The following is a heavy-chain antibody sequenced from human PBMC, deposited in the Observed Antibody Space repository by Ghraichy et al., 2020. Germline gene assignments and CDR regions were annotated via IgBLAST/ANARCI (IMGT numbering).Heavy chain of an antibody. V-gene: IGHV3-7*03. CDR1: GFTFSTFW. D-gene: IGHD3-16*01. CDR2: IKEDGSEK. J-gene: IGHJ4*02. Sequence: SCTTSGFTFSTFWMSWVRQAPGKGLEWVANIKEDGSEKYYVDSVKGRFTISRDNGKNSVFLQMSSLRADDTAVYYCARDITLNWGQGALVTVSS. CDR3: ARDITLN.